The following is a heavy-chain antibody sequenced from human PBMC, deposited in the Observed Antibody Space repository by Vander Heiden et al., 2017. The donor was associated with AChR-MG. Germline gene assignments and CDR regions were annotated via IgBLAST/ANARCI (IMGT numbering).Heavy chain of an antibody. CDR1: GYTFTSYD. D-gene: IGHD5-12*01. CDR2: MNPNSGNT. CDR3: ARSIFWSRGYSGYGPG. J-gene: IGHJ4*02. Sequence: QVQLVQSGAEVKKPGASVTVSCKASGYTFTSYDINWVRQATGQGLEWMGWMNPNSGNTGYAQKFQGRVTMTRNTSISTAYMELSSLRSEDTAVYYCARSIFWSRGYSGYGPGWGQGTLVTVSS. V-gene: IGHV1-8*01.